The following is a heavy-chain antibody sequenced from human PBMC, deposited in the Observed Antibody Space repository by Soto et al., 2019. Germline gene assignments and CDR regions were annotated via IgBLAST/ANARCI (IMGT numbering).Heavy chain of an antibody. D-gene: IGHD4-17*01. Sequence: EVQLVESGGGLVQPGGSLKLSCAASGFIFSDSAMHWVRQASGKGLEWVGRIRSKVHRYATAYAASVEGRFTISRDDTYNTAYLQINSLKTEDTAVYYCTRTDYGDYSQTGRFDPWGQGTLVTVSS. J-gene: IGHJ5*02. CDR2: IRSKVHRYAT. CDR1: GFIFSDSA. CDR3: TRTDYGDYSQTGRFDP. V-gene: IGHV3-73*02.